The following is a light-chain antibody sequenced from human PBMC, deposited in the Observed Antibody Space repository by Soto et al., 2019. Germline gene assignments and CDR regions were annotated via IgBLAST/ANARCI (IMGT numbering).Light chain of an antibody. V-gene: IGLV2-23*02. CDR3: CSYAGSSTFV. Sequence: SVLTQPASGSASPGQSITISCTGASSNVGSYNLVSWYQQHPGKAPKLMIYEVSKRPSGVSNRFSGSKSGNTASLTISGLQAEDEADYYCCSYAGSSTFVFGTGTKVTV. CDR1: SSNVGSYNL. J-gene: IGLJ1*01. CDR2: EVS.